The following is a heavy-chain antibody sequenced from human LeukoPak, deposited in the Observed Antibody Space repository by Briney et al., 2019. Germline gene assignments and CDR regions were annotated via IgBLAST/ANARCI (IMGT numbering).Heavy chain of an antibody. CDR3: ARGGRISPFLTPYYFDY. CDR2: IYTSGST. D-gene: IGHD1-14*01. Sequence: GSLRLSCAASGFTVSSNYRSWIRQPAGKGLEYIGRIYTSGSTNYNPSLKSRVTISVDTSKNQFSLKLSSVTAADTAVYYCARGGRISPFLTPYYFDYWGQGTLVTVSS. J-gene: IGHJ4*02. CDR1: GFTVSSNY. V-gene: IGHV4-4*07.